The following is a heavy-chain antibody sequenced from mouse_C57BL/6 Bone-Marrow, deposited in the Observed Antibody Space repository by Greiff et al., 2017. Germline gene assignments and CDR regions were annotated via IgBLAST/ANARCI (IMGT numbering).Heavy chain of an antibody. CDR1: GYTFTSYW. V-gene: IGHV1-59*01. Sequence: VQLQQPGAELVRPGTSVKLSCKASGYTFTSYWMHWVKQRPGQGLEWIGVIDPSASYTNYNQKFKGKATLTVDTSSSTAYMQLSSLTSEDSAVYYCARGGYPYAMDYWGQGTSVTVSA. CDR3: ARGGYPYAMDY. D-gene: IGHD2-2*01. J-gene: IGHJ4*01. CDR2: IDPSASYT.